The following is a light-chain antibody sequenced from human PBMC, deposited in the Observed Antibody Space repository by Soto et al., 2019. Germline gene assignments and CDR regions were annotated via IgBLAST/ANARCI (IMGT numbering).Light chain of an antibody. CDR2: DAS. J-gene: IGKJ4*01. CDR3: QQRSNWPLT. Sequence: EIVLTQSPATLSLSPGERATLSCRASQSVSTYLACYQQKPGQAPRLLIYDASNRAAGIPDRFSGSGSGTDFTLTISSLEPEDFAVYYCQQRSNWPLTFGGGTKVEIK. V-gene: IGKV3-11*01. CDR1: QSVSTY.